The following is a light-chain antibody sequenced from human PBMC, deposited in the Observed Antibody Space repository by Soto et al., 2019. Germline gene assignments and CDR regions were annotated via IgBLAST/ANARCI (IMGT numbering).Light chain of an antibody. Sequence: QSVLTQPPSVSGTPGQRVTICCTGSSSNIGAGQDVHGYQQRPGTAPKLLIYRNSNRPSGVPDRFPGSKPGTSASLTITGLQAEDEADNSFQSYDSSLTGSEVFGTGTKVTVL. CDR1: SSNIGAGQD. J-gene: IGLJ1*01. CDR2: RNS. V-gene: IGLV1-40*01. CDR3: QSYDSSLTGSEV.